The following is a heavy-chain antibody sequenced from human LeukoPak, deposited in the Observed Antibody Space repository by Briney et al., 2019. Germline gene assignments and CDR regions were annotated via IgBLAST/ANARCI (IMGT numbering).Heavy chain of an antibody. Sequence: PSETLSLTCTVSGGSISSSSYYWGWIRQPPGKGLEWIGSIYYSGSTYYNPSLKSRVTISVDTSKNQFSLKLSSVTAADTAVYYCARGSRYRYYCDYWGQGTLVTVSS. J-gene: IGHJ4*02. V-gene: IGHV4-39*07. D-gene: IGHD1-14*01. CDR1: GGSISSSSYY. CDR2: IYYSGST. CDR3: ARGSRYRYYCDY.